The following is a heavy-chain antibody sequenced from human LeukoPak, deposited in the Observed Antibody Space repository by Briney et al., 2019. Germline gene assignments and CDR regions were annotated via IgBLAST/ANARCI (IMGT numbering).Heavy chain of an antibody. Sequence: RASVKVSCKASGGTFSSYSISWVRQAPGQGREWMGGIIPIFGTANYAQKFQGRVTITSDESTSTAYMELSSLRSEDTAVYYSARASYYCSGGSCYSHPLYFQHWGQGTLVTVSS. CDR3: ARASYYCSGGSCYSHPLYFQH. V-gene: IGHV1-69*13. CDR1: GGTFSSYS. D-gene: IGHD2-15*01. CDR2: IIPIFGTA. J-gene: IGHJ1*01.